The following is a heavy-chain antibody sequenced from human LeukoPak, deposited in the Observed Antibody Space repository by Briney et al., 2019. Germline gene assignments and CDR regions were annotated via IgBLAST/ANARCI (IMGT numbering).Heavy chain of an antibody. V-gene: IGHV3-74*01. CDR2: IKSDGSST. CDR3: ASTSGQYYYDSSGTYN. CDR1: GFTFSNYW. J-gene: IGHJ4*02. Sequence: GGSLRLSCAASGFTFSNYWMHWVRQAPGKGLVWVSRIKSDGSSTTYADSVKGRFTTSRDNAKNSLYLQMNSLRAEDTAVYYCASTSGQYYYDSSGTYNWGQGTLVTVSS. D-gene: IGHD3-22*01.